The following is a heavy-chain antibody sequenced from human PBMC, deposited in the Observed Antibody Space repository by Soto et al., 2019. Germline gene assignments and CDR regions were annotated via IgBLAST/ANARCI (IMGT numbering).Heavy chain of an antibody. V-gene: IGHV1-2*04. D-gene: IGHD6-19*01. CDR1: GYTFTGYY. Sequence: ASVKGSCKASGYTFTGYYMHWVRQAPGEGLEWMGWINPNSGGTNYAQKFQGWVTMTRDTSISTAYMELSRLRSDDTAVYYCARVGVLKNSGWYSAYYYGTAVWGQGTTVTVSS. CDR3: ARVGVLKNSGWYSAYYYGTAV. J-gene: IGHJ6*02. CDR2: INPNSGGT.